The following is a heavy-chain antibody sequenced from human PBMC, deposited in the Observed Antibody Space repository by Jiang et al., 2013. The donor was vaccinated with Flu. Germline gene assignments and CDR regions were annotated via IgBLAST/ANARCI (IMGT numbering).Heavy chain of an antibody. V-gene: IGHV4-34*01. CDR3: ARVETTGGSGSYYKAFDY. Sequence: RLLKPSETLSLTCAVYGGSFSGYYWSWIRQPPGKGLEWIGEINHSGSTNYNPSLKSRVTISVDTSKNQFSLKLSSVTAADTAVYYCARVETTGGSGSYYKAFDYWGQGTLVTVSS. CDR1: GGSFSGYY. CDR2: INHSGST. D-gene: IGHD3-10*01. J-gene: IGHJ4*02.